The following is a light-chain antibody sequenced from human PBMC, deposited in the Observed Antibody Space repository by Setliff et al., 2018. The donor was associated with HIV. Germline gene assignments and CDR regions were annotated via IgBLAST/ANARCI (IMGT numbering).Light chain of an antibody. V-gene: IGLV2-11*01. J-gene: IGLJ1*01. CDR3: SSFAGRLHV. CDR1: SSDVGSYNY. Sequence: QSVLTQPRSVSGSPGQSVTIPCTGTSSDVGSYNYVTWYQQHPGKVPKLMIYDVTRRPSGGPDRFSGSRSGNTASLTISGLQAEDEADYYCSSFAGRLHVFGTGAKVTVL. CDR2: DVT.